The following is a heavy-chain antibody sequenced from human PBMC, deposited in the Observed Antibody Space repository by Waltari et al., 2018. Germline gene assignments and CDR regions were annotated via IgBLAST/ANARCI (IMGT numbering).Heavy chain of an antibody. J-gene: IGHJ4*02. CDR1: GGSISTSSSY. V-gene: IGHV4-39*01. CDR2: IYYSGST. CDR3: ASLLEWLLYGEYYFDY. D-gene: IGHD3-3*01. Sequence: QLQLQESGPGLVKPSETLSLTCTVSGGSISTSSSYWGWTRQPPGKGLEWIGSIYYSGSTYYNPSLKSRVTIAVDTSKNQFSLKLSSVTAADTAVYYCASLLEWLLYGEYYFDYWGQGTLVTVSS.